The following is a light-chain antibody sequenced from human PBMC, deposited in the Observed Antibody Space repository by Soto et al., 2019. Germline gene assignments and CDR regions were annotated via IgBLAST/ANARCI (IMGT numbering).Light chain of an antibody. V-gene: IGKV1-27*01. J-gene: IGKJ1*01. CDR1: QGISNY. CDR2: AAS. Sequence: DIQMTQSPSSLSASVGDRVTITCRASQGISNYLAWYQQKPGKVPKLLIYAASTLQSGVPSRFSGIGSGTDCTLTISSLQPEYVATYYCHKDNSAPRTFGQGTKVEIK. CDR3: HKDNSAPRT.